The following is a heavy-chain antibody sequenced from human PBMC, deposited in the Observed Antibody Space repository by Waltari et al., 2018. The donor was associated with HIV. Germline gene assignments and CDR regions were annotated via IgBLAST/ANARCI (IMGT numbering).Heavy chain of an antibody. CDR1: GFTFSTNA. Sequence: EVQLLESGGGLVQPGGSLRLSCAASGFTFSTNALSWVRQAPGKGLEWVSRISGSGRSTYYADSIEGRFTISRDNSKNTLYLQMNSLRAEDTAAYYCAKVPQYISSSIYYYGMDVWGQGTTVTVSS. CDR3: AKVPQYISSSIYYYGMDV. D-gene: IGHD6-6*01. J-gene: IGHJ6*02. V-gene: IGHV3-23*01. CDR2: ISGSGRST.